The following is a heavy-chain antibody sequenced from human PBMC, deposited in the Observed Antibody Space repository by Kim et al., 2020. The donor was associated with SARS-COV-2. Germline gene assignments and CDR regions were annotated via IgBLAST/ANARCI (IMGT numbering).Heavy chain of an antibody. CDR3: ARGSLYSSSPKGY. CDR2: IYYSGST. D-gene: IGHD6-13*01. Sequence: SETLSLTCTVSGGSISSYYWSWIRQPPGKGLEWIGYIYYSGSTNYNPSLKSRVTISVDTSKNQFSLKLSSVTAADTAVYYCARGSLYSSSPKGYWGQGTLVTVSS. V-gene: IGHV4-59*01. J-gene: IGHJ4*02. CDR1: GGSISSYY.